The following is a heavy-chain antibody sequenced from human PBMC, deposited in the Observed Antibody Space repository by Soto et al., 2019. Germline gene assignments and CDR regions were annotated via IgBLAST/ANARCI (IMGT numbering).Heavy chain of an antibody. D-gene: IGHD1-26*01. CDR3: ARGGDYSSDTCSNFDP. V-gene: IGHV4-4*07. J-gene: IGHJ5*02. Sequence: SETLSLTCTVSSGSLSSNCWSWIRQSAGKGLEWIGRICSSGSTNYNPSLKSRVTMSLDTSKNQFSLRLTSVTAADAAVHYCARGGDYSSDTCSNFDPWGRGTLVTVSS. CDR2: ICSSGST. CDR1: SGSLSSNC.